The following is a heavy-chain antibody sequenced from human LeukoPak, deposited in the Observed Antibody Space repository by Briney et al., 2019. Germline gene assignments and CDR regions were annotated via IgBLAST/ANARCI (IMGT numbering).Heavy chain of an antibody. CDR3: ARVPKPYSSSSGAFDY. V-gene: IGHV4-34*01. CDR2: INHSGST. CDR1: GGSFSGYY. J-gene: IGHJ4*02. D-gene: IGHD6-6*01. Sequence: SETPSLTCAVYGGSFSGYYWSWIRQPPGKGLEWIGEINHSGSTNYNPSLKSRVTISVDTSKNQFSLKLSSVTAADTAVYYCARVPKPYSSSSGAFDYWGQGTLVTVSS.